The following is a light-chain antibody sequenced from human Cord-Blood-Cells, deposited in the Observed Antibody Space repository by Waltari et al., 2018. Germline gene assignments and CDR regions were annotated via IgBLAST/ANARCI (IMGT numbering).Light chain of an antibody. CDR3: QQYNNWPFT. CDR2: GAS. V-gene: IGKV3-15*01. Sequence: EIVMTQSPATLSVSPGERATLSCRASQSVSSNLAWYQQKPRQAPRLLIYGASTRATGIPARCSGSGYGTEFTLTICSLQSEDFAVYYCQQYNNWPFTVGPGTKVDIK. CDR1: QSVSSN. J-gene: IGKJ3*01.